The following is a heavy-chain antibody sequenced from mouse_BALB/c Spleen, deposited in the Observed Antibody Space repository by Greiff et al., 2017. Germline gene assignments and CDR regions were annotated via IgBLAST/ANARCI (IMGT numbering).Heavy chain of an antibody. CDR3: NGWLPNYYAMDY. CDR2: IDPENGDT. Sequence: VQLQQSGAELVRSGASVKLSCTASGFNIKDYYMHWVKQRPEQGLEWIGWIDPENGDTEYAPKFQGKATMTADTSSNTAYLQLSSLTSEDTAVYYCNGWLPNYYAMDYWGQGTSVTVSS. D-gene: IGHD2-3*01. J-gene: IGHJ4*01. CDR1: GFNIKDYY. V-gene: IGHV14-4*02.